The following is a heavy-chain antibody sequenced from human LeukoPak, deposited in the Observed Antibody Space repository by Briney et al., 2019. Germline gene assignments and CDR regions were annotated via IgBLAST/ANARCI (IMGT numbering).Heavy chain of an antibody. CDR3: ARDRNWGAYDI. J-gene: IGHJ3*02. CDR2: IYYSGGT. D-gene: IGHD7-27*01. CDR1: GGSISSYY. Sequence: SETLSLTCTVSGGSISSYYWSWIRQPPGKGLEWIGYIYYSGGTNYNPSLKSRVTISVDTSKNQFSLKLSSVTAADTAIYYCARDRNWGAYDIWGQGTMVTVSS. V-gene: IGHV4-59*01.